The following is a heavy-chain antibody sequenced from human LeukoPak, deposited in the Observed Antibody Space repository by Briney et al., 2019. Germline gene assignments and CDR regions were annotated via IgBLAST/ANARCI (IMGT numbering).Heavy chain of an antibody. Sequence: SETLSLTCTVSGGSISSSSYYWGWIRQPPGKGLEWIGNIYYSGSTYYNPSLESRVTISVDMSKNQFSLKLSSVTAADTAVYYCARRRYESGTSYPSYFDYWGQGTLVTVSS. V-gene: IGHV4-39*01. CDR2: IYYSGST. CDR3: ARRRYESGTSYPSYFDY. D-gene: IGHD3-22*01. CDR1: GGSISSSSYY. J-gene: IGHJ4*02.